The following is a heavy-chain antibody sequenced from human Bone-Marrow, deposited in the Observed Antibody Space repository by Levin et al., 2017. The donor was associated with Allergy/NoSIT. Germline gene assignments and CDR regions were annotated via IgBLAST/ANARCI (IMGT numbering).Heavy chain of an antibody. D-gene: IGHD6-19*01. Sequence: GGSLRLSCAASGFTFSSYSMNWVRQAPGKGLEWVSSISSSSSYIYYADSVKGRFTISRDNAKNSLYLQMNSLRAEDTAVYYCTRAKTRYSSGWSFGYWGQGTLVTVSS. CDR2: ISSSSSYI. V-gene: IGHV3-21*01. CDR1: GFTFSSYS. CDR3: TRAKTRYSSGWSFGY. J-gene: IGHJ4*02.